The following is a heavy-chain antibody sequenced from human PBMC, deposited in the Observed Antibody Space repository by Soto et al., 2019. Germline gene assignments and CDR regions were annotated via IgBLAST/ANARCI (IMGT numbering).Heavy chain of an antibody. CDR2: ISYDGSNK. V-gene: IGHV3-30*18. CDR3: AKEDSGSDFWSGSNYYYYGMDV. Sequence: QVQLVESGGGVVQPGRSLRLSCAASGFTFSGYGMHWVRQAPGKGLEWVAVISYDGSNKYYADSVKGRFTISRDNSKNTLYLQMNSLRAEDTAVYYCAKEDSGSDFWSGSNYYYYGMDVWGQGTTVTVSS. J-gene: IGHJ6*02. CDR1: GFTFSGYG. D-gene: IGHD3-3*01.